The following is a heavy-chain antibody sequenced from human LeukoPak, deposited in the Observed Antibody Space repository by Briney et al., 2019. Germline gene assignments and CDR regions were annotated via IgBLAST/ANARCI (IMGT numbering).Heavy chain of an antibody. CDR1: GYTFTSYG. CDR2: ISAYNGNT. D-gene: IGHD2-2*01. Sequence: ASVKVSCKASGYTFTSYGISWVRQAPGQGLEWMGWISAYNGNTNYAQKLQGRVTMTTDTSTSTAYMELSSLRSEDTAVYYCARDSLGYCSSTSCRPSYYWGQGTLVTVSS. CDR3: ARDSLGYCSSTSCRPSYY. J-gene: IGHJ4*02. V-gene: IGHV1-18*01.